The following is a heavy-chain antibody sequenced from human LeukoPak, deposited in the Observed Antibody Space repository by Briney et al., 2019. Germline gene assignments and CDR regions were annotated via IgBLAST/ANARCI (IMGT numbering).Heavy chain of an antibody. V-gene: IGHV5-51*01. CDR3: ARQGYSSGWYIVYNWFAP. CDR1: GYSFTSYW. Sequence: GESLKISCKGSGYSFTSYWIGWVRQMRGKGLEWMGIISPGDSDTRYSPSFQGQVTISADKSISTAYLQWSSLKASDTAMYYCARQGYSSGWYIVYNWFAPWGQGTLVTVSS. CDR2: ISPGDSDT. J-gene: IGHJ5*02. D-gene: IGHD6-19*01.